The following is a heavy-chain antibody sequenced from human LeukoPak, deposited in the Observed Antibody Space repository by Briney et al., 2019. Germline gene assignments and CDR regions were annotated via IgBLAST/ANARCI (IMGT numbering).Heavy chain of an antibody. CDR2: MNPNSGNT. D-gene: IGHD1-26*01. J-gene: IGHJ3*02. Sequence: ASVKVSCKASGGTFSSYAISWVRQATGQGLEWMGWMNPNSGNTGYAQKFQGRVTITRNTSRSTAYMELSSLRSEDTAVYYCARGSYDAFDIWGQGTMVTVSS. V-gene: IGHV1-8*03. CDR1: GGTFSSYA. CDR3: ARGSYDAFDI.